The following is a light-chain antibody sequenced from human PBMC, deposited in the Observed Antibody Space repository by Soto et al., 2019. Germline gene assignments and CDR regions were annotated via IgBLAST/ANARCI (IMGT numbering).Light chain of an antibody. Sequence: EVVMTQSPATLSVSPGERGTLSCRASQSVNANLAWYQQKPGQAPRLLIYGASTRATGIPASFSGSGFGTELTLTISSLQSDDFAVYYCPHYSYWPPYTFGQGTRVEIK. CDR3: PHYSYWPPYT. V-gene: IGKV3-15*01. CDR2: GAS. J-gene: IGKJ2*01. CDR1: QSVNAN.